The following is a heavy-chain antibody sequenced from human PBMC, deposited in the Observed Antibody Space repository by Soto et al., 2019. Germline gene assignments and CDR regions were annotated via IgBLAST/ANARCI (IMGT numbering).Heavy chain of an antibody. D-gene: IGHD1-26*01. Sequence: GGSLRLSCAASGFTFRNYAIHWVRQAPGKGLEWVAVISRDGSHKYYLDSVKGRFTISRDNSKDTVNLLMNSLRDDDSAMYYCARSRNSAVADSFDFWGQGTLVTV. CDR3: ARSRNSAVADSFDF. V-gene: IGHV3-30*04. CDR2: ISRDGSHK. CDR1: GFTFRNYA. J-gene: IGHJ4*02.